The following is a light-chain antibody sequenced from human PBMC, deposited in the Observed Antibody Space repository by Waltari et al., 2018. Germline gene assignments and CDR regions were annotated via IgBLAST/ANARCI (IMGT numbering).Light chain of an antibody. CDR1: NLGGKS. V-gene: IGLV3-21*02. CDR3: QAWHNNGGHHYV. J-gene: IGLJ1*01. CDR2: ADT. Sequence: SYVLTQPPSVSVAPGQTARLSCGGDNLGGKSVHWYQQKPGQAPVLVVYADTARPSGIPDRISGSKSGDTATLTINRVEAGDEADYFCQAWHNNGGHHYVFGTGTKVTVL.